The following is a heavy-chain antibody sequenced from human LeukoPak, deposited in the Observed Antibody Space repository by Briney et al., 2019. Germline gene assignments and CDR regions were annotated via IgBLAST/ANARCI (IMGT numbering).Heavy chain of an antibody. V-gene: IGHV3-23*01. J-gene: IGHJ5*01. Sequence: GGSLRLSCAASGFTFSTFAMSWVRQAPGKGLEWVSSISRGGDTTYYADSVEGRFTISRDNSKNTLSLQMNSLRAEDTAVYYCAKQYIVTTWYRFDSWGQGTLVTVSS. CDR2: ISRGGDTT. D-gene: IGHD4-17*01. CDR1: GFTFSTFA. CDR3: AKQYIVTTWYRFDS.